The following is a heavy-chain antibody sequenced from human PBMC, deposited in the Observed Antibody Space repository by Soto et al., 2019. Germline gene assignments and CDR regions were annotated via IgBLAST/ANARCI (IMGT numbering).Heavy chain of an antibody. V-gene: IGHV1-2*04. D-gene: IGHD3-10*01. CDR2: INPNSGGT. CDR1: GYTFTGYY. CDR3: ARADPRRYGSGPKLMYGMDV. Sequence: QVQLVQSGAEVKKPGASVKVSCKASGYTFTGYYMHWVRQAPGQGLEWMGWINPNSGGTNYAQKFQGWVTMTRDTSISTAYMELSRLRSDDTAVYYCARADPRRYGSGPKLMYGMDVWGQGTTVTVSS. J-gene: IGHJ6*02.